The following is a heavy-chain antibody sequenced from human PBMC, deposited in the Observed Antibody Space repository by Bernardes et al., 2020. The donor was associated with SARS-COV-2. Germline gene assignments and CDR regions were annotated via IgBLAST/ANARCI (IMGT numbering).Heavy chain of an antibody. V-gene: IGHV3-66*01. CDR1: GFTVSSNY. CDR2: IYSGGNT. Sequence: WGSLRLSCAASGFTVSSNYMSWVRQAPGKGLEWVSVIYSGGNTYYADSVKGRFTISRDNSKNTLYLQMNSLGAEDTAVYYCARDYPDPADWGQGTLVTVSS. D-gene: IGHD6-13*01. J-gene: IGHJ4*02. CDR3: ARDYPDPAD.